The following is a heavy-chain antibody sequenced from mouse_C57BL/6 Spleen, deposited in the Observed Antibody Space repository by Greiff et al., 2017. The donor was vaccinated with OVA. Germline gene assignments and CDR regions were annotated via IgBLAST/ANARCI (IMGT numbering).Heavy chain of an antibody. CDR3: VRGSSKEDAMDY. J-gene: IGHJ4*01. Sequence: QVQLQQSGPELVKPGASVKISCKASGYAFSSSWMNWVKQRPGQGLEWIGRIYPGDGDTNYDGKFKGKATLTADKSSSTAYMPLSSLTSEDSAVYFCVRGSSKEDAMDYWGQGTSVTVSA. CDR2: IYPGDGDT. D-gene: IGHD1-3*01. V-gene: IGHV1-82*01. CDR1: GYAFSSSW.